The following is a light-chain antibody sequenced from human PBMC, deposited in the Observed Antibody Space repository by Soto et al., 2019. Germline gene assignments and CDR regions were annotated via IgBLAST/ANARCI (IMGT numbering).Light chain of an antibody. CDR3: QQRSNWPLT. V-gene: IGKV3-11*01. Sequence: EIVLTQSPATLSLSPGERATLSCRASQSVSSYLAWYQQKPGQAPRLLIYDASNRATGIPARFSGSGSGTDFTLIISSREPEDFACYYCQQRSNWPLTFGGGTKVEIK. J-gene: IGKJ4*01. CDR1: QSVSSY. CDR2: DAS.